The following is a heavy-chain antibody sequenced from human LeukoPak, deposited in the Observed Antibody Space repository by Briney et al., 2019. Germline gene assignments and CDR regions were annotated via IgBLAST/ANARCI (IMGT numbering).Heavy chain of an antibody. J-gene: IGHJ4*02. V-gene: IGHV1-8*03. D-gene: IGHD3-10*01. Sequence: ASVKVSCKASGYTFTSYDINWVRQPTRQGLEWMGWMNPNSGNTGYAQKFQGGVTITRNTSISTAYMELSSLRSEDTAVYYCARGRALYGSGSDYWGQGTLVTVSS. CDR2: MNPNSGNT. CDR3: ARGRALYGSGSDY. CDR1: GYTFTSYD.